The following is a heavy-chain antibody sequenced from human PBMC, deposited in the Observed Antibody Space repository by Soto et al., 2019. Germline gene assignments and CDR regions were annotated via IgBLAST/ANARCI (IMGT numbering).Heavy chain of an antibody. D-gene: IGHD2-15*01. J-gene: IGHJ5*02. Sequence: ASVKVSCKASGGTFSSYTISWVRQAPGQGLEWMGRIIPILGIANYAQKFQGRVTITADKSTSTAYMELSSLRSEDTAVYYCARGNCSGGSCYHRGWFDPWGQGTLVTVSS. CDR2: IIPILGIA. CDR1: GGTFSSYT. CDR3: ARGNCSGGSCYHRGWFDP. V-gene: IGHV1-69*02.